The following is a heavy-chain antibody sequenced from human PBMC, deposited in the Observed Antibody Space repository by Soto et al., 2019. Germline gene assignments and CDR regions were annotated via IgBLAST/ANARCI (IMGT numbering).Heavy chain of an antibody. CDR1: GFTFSSYG. D-gene: IGHD3-16*01. V-gene: IGHV3-30*03. CDR2: ISYDGSNK. J-gene: IGHJ5*02. Sequence: PVGSLRLSCAASGFTFSSYGMHWVRQAPGKGLEWVAVISYDGSNKYYADSVKGRFTISRDNSKNTLYLQMNSLRAEDTAVYYCASAQPMITFGGVIGLWGQGTLVTVSS. CDR3: ASAQPMITFGGVIGL.